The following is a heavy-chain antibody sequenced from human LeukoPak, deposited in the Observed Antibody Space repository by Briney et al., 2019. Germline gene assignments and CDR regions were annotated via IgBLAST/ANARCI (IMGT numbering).Heavy chain of an antibody. V-gene: IGHV3-23*01. Sequence: GGSLRLSCATSGFTFNNYAMSWVRQAPGKGLEWVSAISSTGIAAYYADSVKGRFTISRDNSKNTLYLQMNSLRAEDTAVYYCAKDYSYDQYYFDYWGQGTLVTVSS. D-gene: IGHD5-18*01. CDR3: AKDYSYDQYYFDY. J-gene: IGHJ4*02. CDR1: GFTFNNYA. CDR2: ISSTGIAA.